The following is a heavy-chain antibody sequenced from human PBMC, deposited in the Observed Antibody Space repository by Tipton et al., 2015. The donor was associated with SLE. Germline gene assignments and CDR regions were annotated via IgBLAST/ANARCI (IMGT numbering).Heavy chain of an antibody. CDR2: ISGSGGST. CDR3: AKDQAYYDSVGGTYRTSGGFDP. CDR1: GFTFSGYA. Sequence: SLRLSCTASGFTFSGYAMSWVRQAPGKGLEWVSAISGSGGSTYYADSVKGRFTISRDNSKNTLYLQMNSLRAEDTAVYYCAKDQAYYDSVGGTYRTSGGFDPWGQGTLVTVSS. V-gene: IGHV3-23*01. J-gene: IGHJ5*02. D-gene: IGHD3-16*02.